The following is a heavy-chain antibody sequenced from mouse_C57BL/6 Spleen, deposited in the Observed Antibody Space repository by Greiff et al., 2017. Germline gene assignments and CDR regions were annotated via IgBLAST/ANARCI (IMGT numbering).Heavy chain of an antibody. J-gene: IGHJ1*03. CDR3: ATYYGSPHWYFDV. V-gene: IGHV1-63*01. CDR2: IYPGGGYT. CDR1: GYTFTNYW. Sequence: VQLQQSGAELVRPGTSVKMSCKASGYTFTNYWIGWAKQRPGHGLEWIGDIYPGGGYTNYNEKFKGKATLTADKSSSTAYMQFSSLTSEDSAIYYCATYYGSPHWYFDVWGTGTTVTVSS. D-gene: IGHD1-1*01.